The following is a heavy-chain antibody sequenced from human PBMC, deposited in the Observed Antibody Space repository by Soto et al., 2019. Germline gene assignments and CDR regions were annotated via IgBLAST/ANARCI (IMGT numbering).Heavy chain of an antibody. Sequence: GGSLRLSCAASGFTFSRYGMHWVRQAPGKGLEWVAVTWYDGSDKYYAGSVKGRFTISRDNSKKTLDLQMSSLRAEDTAVYFCAKDLSSSFDAFDFWGQGTMVTVSS. CDR1: GFTFSRYG. V-gene: IGHV3-33*06. D-gene: IGHD6-13*01. CDR2: TWYDGSDK. J-gene: IGHJ3*01. CDR3: AKDLSSSFDAFDF.